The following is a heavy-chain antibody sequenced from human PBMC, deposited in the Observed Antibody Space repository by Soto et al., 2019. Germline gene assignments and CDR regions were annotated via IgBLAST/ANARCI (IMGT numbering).Heavy chain of an antibody. D-gene: IGHD1-1*01. J-gene: IGHJ3*02. CDR1: GCSIKRYY. V-gene: IGHV4-59*08. Sequence: SETLSLTCTFSGCSIKRYYWSWIRQPPGKGLEWIGYISYSGDTNYNPSLESRVTISVDTSNIQFSLKLKSMTAADTAVYYCARHSPLPGTAFEIWGQGTMVTVSS. CDR3: ARHSPLPGTAFEI. CDR2: ISYSGDT.